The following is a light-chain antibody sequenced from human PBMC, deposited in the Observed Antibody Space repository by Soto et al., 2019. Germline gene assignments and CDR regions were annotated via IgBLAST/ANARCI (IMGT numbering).Light chain of an antibody. Sequence: EIVMTQSPATLSVSPGERATLSYRASQSVSSNLAWYQQKPGQAPRLLIYGASTRATGIPARFSGSGPGTEFTLTISSLQSEDFAVYYCQQYNNWPRTFGQGTKVDIK. V-gene: IGKV3-15*01. J-gene: IGKJ1*01. CDR1: QSVSSN. CDR3: QQYNNWPRT. CDR2: GAS.